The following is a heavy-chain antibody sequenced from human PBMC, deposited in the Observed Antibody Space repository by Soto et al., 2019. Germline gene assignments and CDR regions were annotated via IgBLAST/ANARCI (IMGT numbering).Heavy chain of an antibody. J-gene: IGHJ6*02. CDR1: GYTLTELS. CDR2: FDPEDGDT. Sequence: QAQLVQSGAEVKKPGASVKVSCKVSGYTLTELSIHWVRQAPGKGLEWMGGFDPEDGDTIYAQKFQGRVTLTEDTSTDTAYMALSSLKSEDTAAYYCSTFTGPYGMDVWGQGTTVTVSS. V-gene: IGHV1-24*01. CDR3: STFTGPYGMDV.